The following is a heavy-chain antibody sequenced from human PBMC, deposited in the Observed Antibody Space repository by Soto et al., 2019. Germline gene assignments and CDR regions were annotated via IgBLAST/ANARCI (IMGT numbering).Heavy chain of an antibody. Sequence: GGSLRLSCAASGFTFSSCAMSWVRQAPGKGLEWVSGIGGSGDDTEYTDSVKGRFTISRDNAKNTLYLQMDSLRVEDTAVYYCARTAGPGRFDPWGQGTLVTVSS. D-gene: IGHD1-26*01. J-gene: IGHJ5*02. CDR1: GFTFSSCA. V-gene: IGHV3-23*01. CDR3: ARTAGPGRFDP. CDR2: IGGSGDDT.